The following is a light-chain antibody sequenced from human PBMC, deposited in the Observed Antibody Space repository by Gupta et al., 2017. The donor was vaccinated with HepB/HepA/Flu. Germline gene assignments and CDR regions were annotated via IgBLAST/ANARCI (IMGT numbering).Light chain of an antibody. V-gene: IGLV1-44*01. Sequence: QSVLTQPPSVSGTPGQRLTISCSGSSSNIRSNTVNWYQQLPGTAPKLLIYNNNERPSGVPDRFSASKSGTSASLAISGLQAEDEAEYYCAVWDDSLNGPVFGGGTKVTVL. CDR3: AVWDDSLNGPV. CDR1: SSNIRSNT. J-gene: IGLJ3*02. CDR2: NNN.